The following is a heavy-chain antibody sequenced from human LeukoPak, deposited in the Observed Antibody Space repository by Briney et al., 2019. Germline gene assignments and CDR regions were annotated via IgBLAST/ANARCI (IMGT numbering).Heavy chain of an antibody. CDR1: GGSISSYY. Sequence: PSETLSLTCTVSGGSISSYYWSWIRQPPGKGLEWIGHIYYGGSTHYNPSLKSRVTISVDTSKNQFSLKLSSVTAADTAVYYCARLRGFAVTATSAWGQGTQVTVSS. J-gene: IGHJ5*02. V-gene: IGHV4-59*08. CDR3: ARLRGFAVTATSA. D-gene: IGHD2-21*02. CDR2: IYYGGST.